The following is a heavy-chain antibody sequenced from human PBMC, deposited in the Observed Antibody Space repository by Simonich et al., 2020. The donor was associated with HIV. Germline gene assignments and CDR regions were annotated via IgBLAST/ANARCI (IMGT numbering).Heavy chain of an antibody. CDR1: GGSFSGYY. J-gene: IGHJ4*02. D-gene: IGHD2-2*01. V-gene: IGHV4-34*01. CDR3: ARGFYQRLYYFDY. CDR2: INQSGST. Sequence: QVQLQQWGAGLLKPSETLSLTCAVYGGSFSGYYWSWIRQPPWKGLEWIGEINQSGSTNYNPSLKSRVTISVDTSKNQFSLKLSSVTAADTAVYYCARGFYQRLYYFDYWGQGTLVTVSS.